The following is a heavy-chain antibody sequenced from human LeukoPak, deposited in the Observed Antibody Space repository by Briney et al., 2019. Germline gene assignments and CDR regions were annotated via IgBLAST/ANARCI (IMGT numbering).Heavy chain of an antibody. V-gene: IGHV4-34*01. J-gene: IGHJ5*02. CDR1: GFTFSSYS. CDR2: INHSGST. Sequence: PGGSLRLPCAASGFTFSSYSMNWIRQPPGKGLEWIGEINHSGSTNYNPSLKSRVTISVDTSKNQFSLKLSSVTAADTAVYYCARLWKRYSSSSPHYNWFDPWGQGTLVTVSS. CDR3: ARLWKRYSSSSPHYNWFDP. D-gene: IGHD6-13*01.